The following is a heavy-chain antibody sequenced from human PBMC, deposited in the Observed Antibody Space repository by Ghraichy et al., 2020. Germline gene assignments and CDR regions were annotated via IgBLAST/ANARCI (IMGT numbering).Heavy chain of an antibody. CDR2: ISSSSSTI. V-gene: IGHV3-48*02. D-gene: IGHD6-19*01. J-gene: IGHJ6*02. CDR3: ARDGMAVAGKNYYYGMDV. CDR1: GFTFSSYS. Sequence: GESLNISCAASGFTFSSYSMNWVRQAPGKGLEWVSYISSSSSTIYYADSVKGRFTISRDNAKNSLYLQMNSLRDEDTAVYYCARDGMAVAGKNYYYGMDVWGQGTTVTVSS.